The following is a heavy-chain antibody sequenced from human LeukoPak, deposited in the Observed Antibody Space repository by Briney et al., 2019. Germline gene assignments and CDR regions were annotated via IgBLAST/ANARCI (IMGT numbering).Heavy chain of an antibody. D-gene: IGHD2-15*01. CDR3: ARDEEEYCSGGSCSSFRY. V-gene: IGHV3-21*01. CDR1: GFIFSHYS. CDR2: ISGSSSYK. J-gene: IGHJ4*02. Sequence: GGSLRLSCAASGFIFSHYSMNWVRQAPGKGLEWVSSISGSSSYKYHADSVKGRFTISRDNAKRSLYLQMNSLRAEDTAVYYCARDEEEYCSGGSCSSFRYWGQGTLVTTSS.